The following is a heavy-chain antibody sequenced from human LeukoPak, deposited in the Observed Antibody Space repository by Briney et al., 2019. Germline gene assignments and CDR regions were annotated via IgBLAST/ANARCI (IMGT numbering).Heavy chain of an antibody. D-gene: IGHD6-13*01. CDR2: ISSNSGSM. J-gene: IGHJ4*02. Sequence: PGGSLRLSCAAYGFTFSSYSMNWVRQAPGKGLEWVSYISSNSGSMYYADSVKGRFTISRDNAKNSLYLQMNSLRAEDTAVYYCARVRGIAAAAPFDYWGQGTLVTVSS. CDR3: ARVRGIAAAAPFDY. V-gene: IGHV3-48*01. CDR1: GFTFSSYS.